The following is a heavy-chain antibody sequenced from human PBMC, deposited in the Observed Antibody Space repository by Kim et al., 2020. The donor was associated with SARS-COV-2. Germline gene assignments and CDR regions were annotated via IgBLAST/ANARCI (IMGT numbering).Heavy chain of an antibody. D-gene: IGHD3-16*01. CDR3: ARTPSDGRASVRLDS. Sequence: SGPTLVNPTQTLTLTCTFSGFSLSTNGVGVGWIRQPPGKALEWLALIYLDNDKLYSPSLKGRLTITKDTSKNQLVLTLTNMDPVDTATYFCARTPSDGRASVRLDSWGQGTLVTVSS. CDR1: GFSLSTNGVG. V-gene: IGHV2-5*02. J-gene: IGHJ4*02. CDR2: IYLDNDK.